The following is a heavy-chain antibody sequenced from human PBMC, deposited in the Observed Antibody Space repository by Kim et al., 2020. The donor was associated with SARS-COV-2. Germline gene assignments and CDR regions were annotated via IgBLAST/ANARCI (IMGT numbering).Heavy chain of an antibody. CDR2: ISGSGGST. CDR3: AKEGDVDPNPQWLRAFDI. J-gene: IGHJ3*02. D-gene: IGHD6-19*01. Sequence: GGSLRLSCAASGFTFSSYAMSWVRQAPGKGLEWVSAISGSGGSTYYADSVKGRFTISRDNSKNTLYLQMNSLRAEDTAVYYCAKEGDVDPNPQWLRAFDIWGQGTMVTVSS. V-gene: IGHV3-23*01. CDR1: GFTFSSYA.